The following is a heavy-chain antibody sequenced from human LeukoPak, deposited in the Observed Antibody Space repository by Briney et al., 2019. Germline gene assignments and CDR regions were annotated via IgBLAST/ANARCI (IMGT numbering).Heavy chain of an antibody. D-gene: IGHD2-2*01. J-gene: IGHJ5*02. CDR2: MYYSGST. Sequence: SETLSLACTVSGVSVSSGSYYWSWIRQPPGKELEWIGYMYYSGSTNYNPSLKSRVTISVDTSKNQFSLKLSSVTAADTAVYYCARSGYCSSTSCQIAGWFDPWGQGTLVTVSS. CDR3: ARSGYCSSTSCQIAGWFDP. CDR1: GVSVSSGSYY. V-gene: IGHV4-61*01.